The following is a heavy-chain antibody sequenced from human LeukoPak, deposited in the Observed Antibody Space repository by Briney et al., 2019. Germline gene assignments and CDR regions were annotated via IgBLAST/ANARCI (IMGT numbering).Heavy chain of an antibody. V-gene: IGHV3-23*01. CDR2: ISGSGGST. J-gene: IGHJ4*02. CDR1: GFTFSSYA. Sequence: GGSLRLSCAASGFTFSSYAMSWVRQASGKGLEWVSAISGSGGSTYYADSVKGRFTISRDNSKNTLYLQNSLRAEDTAVYYCAKDLQTDGYSYGNDDYWGQGTLVTVSS. D-gene: IGHD5-18*01. CDR3: AKDLQTDGYSYGNDDY.